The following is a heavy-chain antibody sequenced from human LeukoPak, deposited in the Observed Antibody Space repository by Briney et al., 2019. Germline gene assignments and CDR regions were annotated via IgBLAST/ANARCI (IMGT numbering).Heavy chain of an antibody. CDR3: AKAKTSRTLWFGELSDYGMDV. J-gene: IGHJ6*02. V-gene: IGHV3-23*01. Sequence: AGGSMRLSCAASGFTFSSYAMSGVRQATGEGLEWVSAISGSGGRTYYAESVKGRFTISRDNSKNTLYLQMNSLRAEDTAVYYCAKAKTSRTLWFGELSDYGMDVWGQGTTVTVSS. CDR2: ISGSGGRT. CDR1: GFTFSSYA. D-gene: IGHD3-10*01.